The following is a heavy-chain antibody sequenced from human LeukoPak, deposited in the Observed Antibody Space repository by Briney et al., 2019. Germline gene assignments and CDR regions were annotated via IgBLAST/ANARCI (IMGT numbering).Heavy chain of an antibody. V-gene: IGHV4-39*01. D-gene: IGHD6-19*01. CDR2: IYYSGST. CDR1: GGSISSSSYY. CDR3: ARAVAGTVYYYYMDV. J-gene: IGHJ6*03. Sequence: SETLSLTCTVSGGSISSSSYYWGWIRQPPGKGLEWIGSIYYSGSTYYNPSLKSRVTISVDTSKNQFSLKLSSVTAADTAVYYCARAVAGTVYYYYMDVWGKGTTVTVSS.